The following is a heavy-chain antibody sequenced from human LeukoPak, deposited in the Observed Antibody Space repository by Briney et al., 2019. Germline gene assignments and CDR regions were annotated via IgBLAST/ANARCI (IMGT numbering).Heavy chain of an antibody. V-gene: IGHV3-11*06. D-gene: IGHD2-2*02. J-gene: IGHJ6*02. Sequence: SVKGRFTISRDDAKNSLYLQMNSLGAEDTALYCCARGLVPAAIDGMDVWGQGTTVTVSS. CDR3: ARGLVPAAIDGMDV.